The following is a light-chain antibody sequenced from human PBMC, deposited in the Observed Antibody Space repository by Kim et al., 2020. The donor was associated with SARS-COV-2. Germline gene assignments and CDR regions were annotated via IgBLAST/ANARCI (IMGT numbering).Light chain of an antibody. CDR3: AAWDDSLSGWV. V-gene: IGLV1-47*01. CDR2: RNN. Sequence: GQEVSSAVAGSASNVASNYVYWYQQLPGTAPKRLIYRNNQRPSGVPDRFSGSKSGTSASLAISGLRSEDEADYYCAAWDDSLSGWVFGGGTKLTVL. CDR1: ASNVASNY. J-gene: IGLJ3*02.